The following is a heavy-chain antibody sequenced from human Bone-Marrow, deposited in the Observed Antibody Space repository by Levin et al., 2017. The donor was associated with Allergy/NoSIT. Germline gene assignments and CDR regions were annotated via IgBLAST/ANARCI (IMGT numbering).Heavy chain of an antibody. V-gene: IGHV3-23*01. CDR2: ISGTGSAS. CDR3: AKGLAPLVVADIHYYFYYMDV. CDR1: GFTFGGYG. J-gene: IGHJ6*03. Sequence: PGESLKISCAASGFTFGGYGMSWVRQAPGQGLEWVSSISGTGSASYYADSVKGRFTISRDNSENTLYLQMNSLRAEDTAVYYCAKGLAPLVVADIHYYFYYMDVWGKGTTVTVSS. D-gene: IGHD2-15*01.